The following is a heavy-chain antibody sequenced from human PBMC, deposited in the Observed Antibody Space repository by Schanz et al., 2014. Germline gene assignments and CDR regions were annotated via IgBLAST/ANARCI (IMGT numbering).Heavy chain of an antibody. Sequence: VQLLESVGGLVQPGGSLRLSCAAYGFTLSSYAMHWVRQAPGKGLEWVAVISYDGSNKYYADSVKGRFTISRDNSKNTLYLQMNTLRAEDTAVYYCAREEGWGIAAAGPKHYYYGMDVWGQGTTVTVSS. CDR2: ISYDGSNK. CDR1: GFTLSSYA. D-gene: IGHD6-13*01. J-gene: IGHJ6*02. V-gene: IGHV3-30-3*01. CDR3: AREEGWGIAAAGPKHYYYGMDV.